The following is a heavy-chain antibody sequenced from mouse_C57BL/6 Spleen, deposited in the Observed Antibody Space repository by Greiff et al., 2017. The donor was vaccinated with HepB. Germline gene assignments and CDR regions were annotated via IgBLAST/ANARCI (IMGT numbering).Heavy chain of an antibody. CDR1: GYSFTGYY. CDR2: INPSTGGT. Sequence: VQLQQSGPELVKPGASVKISCKASGYSFTGYYMNWVKQSPEKSLEWIGEINPSTGGTTYNQKFKAKATLTVDKSSSTAYMQLKSLTSEDSAVYYCAREVFYDGYLYWYFDVWGTGTTVTVSS. CDR3: AREVFYDGYLYWYFDV. J-gene: IGHJ1*03. D-gene: IGHD2-3*01. V-gene: IGHV1-42*01.